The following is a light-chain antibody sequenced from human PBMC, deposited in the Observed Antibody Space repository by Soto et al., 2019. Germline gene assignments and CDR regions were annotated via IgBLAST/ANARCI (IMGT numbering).Light chain of an antibody. CDR1: SSAVGSYNL. CDR3: CSYAASSPYV. J-gene: IGLJ1*01. V-gene: IGLV2-23*02. Sequence: QSALTQPASVSGSPGQSITISCTGTSSAVGSYNLVSWYQQHPGKAPKLMIYDVTKRPSGVSDRFSGSRSGNTAALTISGLQAEDESEYYCCSYAASSPYVFGSGTKLTVL. CDR2: DVT.